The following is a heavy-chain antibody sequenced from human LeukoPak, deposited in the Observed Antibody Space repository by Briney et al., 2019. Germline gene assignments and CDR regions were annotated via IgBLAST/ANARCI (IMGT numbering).Heavy chain of an antibody. V-gene: IGHV7-4-1*02. D-gene: IGHD2-8*01. CDR2: INSNTGNP. CDR1: GYTFTRYP. Sequence: ASVKVSCKVSGYTFTRYPMNWVRQAPGQGLEWVGWINSNTGNPTYAQGFTGRFVFSLDTSVSTAYLQISSLKAEDTAVYYCARAPFYCTNGVCYTRSFDYWGQGTLVTVSS. J-gene: IGHJ4*02. CDR3: ARAPFYCTNGVCYTRSFDY.